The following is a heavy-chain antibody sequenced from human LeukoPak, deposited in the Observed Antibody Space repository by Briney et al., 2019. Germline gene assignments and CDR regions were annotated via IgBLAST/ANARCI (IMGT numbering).Heavy chain of an antibody. D-gene: IGHD3-10*01. CDR1: GFTFGTSW. Sequence: PGGSLRLSCAASGFTFGTSWMSWFRRAPGTGLQWVAHTSPNGRDTYYVDSVKGRFIISRDNPKNSLYLQMNSLRAEDTAVYYCAKGRSSMVRGGLDYWGQGTLVTVSS. CDR2: TSPNGRDT. J-gene: IGHJ4*02. CDR3: AKGRSSMVRGGLDY. V-gene: IGHV3-7*01.